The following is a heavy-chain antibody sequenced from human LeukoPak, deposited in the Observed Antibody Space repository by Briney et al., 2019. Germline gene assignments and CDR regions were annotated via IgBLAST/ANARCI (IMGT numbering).Heavy chain of an antibody. CDR2: VSSSGIYI. D-gene: IGHD3-22*01. J-gene: IGHJ4*02. CDR1: GFTFNSHS. Sequence: GGSLRLSCAASGFTFNSHSAHWVRQAPGGGLEWVSSVSSSGIYISYAASVRGRFTISRDNARDSLYLQMNSLRAEDTAVYYCARVAPDYYDPGDYWGQGTLVTVSS. V-gene: IGHV3-21*01. CDR3: ARVAPDYYDPGDY.